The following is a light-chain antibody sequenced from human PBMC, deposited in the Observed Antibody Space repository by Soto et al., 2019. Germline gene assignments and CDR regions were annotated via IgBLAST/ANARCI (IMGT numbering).Light chain of an antibody. J-gene: IGLJ1*01. CDR2: DDD. V-gene: IGLV1-51*01. CDR3: GSWDSSLSAYV. Sequence: QSVLTQPPSVSGAPGQRVTISCTGSSXNIGAGYDVHWYQQLPGTGPKLLIYDDDKRPSGIPDRFSGSKSGTSATLGITGFQTGDEADYYCGSWDSSLSAYVFGTGTKVTVL. CDR1: SXNIGAGYD.